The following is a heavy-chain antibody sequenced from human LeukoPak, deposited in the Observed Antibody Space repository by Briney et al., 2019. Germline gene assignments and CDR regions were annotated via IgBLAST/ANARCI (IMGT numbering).Heavy chain of an antibody. CDR2: IWYDGSNK. CDR3: AKVSSSSTHYYYYMDV. J-gene: IGHJ6*03. V-gene: IGHV3-33*06. D-gene: IGHD6-6*01. CDR1: GSTFSSYG. Sequence: PGGSLRLSCAASGSTFSSYGMHWVRQAPGKGLEWVAVIWYDGSNKYYADSVKGRFTISRDNSKNTLYLQMNSLRAEDTAVYYCAKVSSSSTHYYYYMDVWGKGTTVTVSS.